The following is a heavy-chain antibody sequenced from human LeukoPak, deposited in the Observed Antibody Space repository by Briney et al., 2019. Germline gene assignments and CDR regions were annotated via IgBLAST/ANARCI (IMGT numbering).Heavy chain of an antibody. Sequence: SETLSLTCTVSGGSIGSYYWSWIRQPPGRGLEWIGYTYYSGSANYNPSLKSRVTISVDTSKNQFSLKLSSVTAADTAVYYCARAPGGWSMDVWGQGTTVTVSS. V-gene: IGHV4-59*01. J-gene: IGHJ6*02. CDR2: TYYSGSA. D-gene: IGHD2-15*01. CDR3: ARAPGGWSMDV. CDR1: GGSIGSYY.